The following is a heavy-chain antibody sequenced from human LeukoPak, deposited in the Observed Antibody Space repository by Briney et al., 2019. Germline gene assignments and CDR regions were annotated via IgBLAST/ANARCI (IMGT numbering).Heavy chain of an antibody. CDR3: AGGYYGSGSFFDY. Sequence: ASVKVSCKASGYTFTGYYMHWVRQAPGQGLEWMGRINPNSGGTNYAQKSQGRVTMTRDTSISTAYMELSRLRSDDTAVYYCAGGYYGSGSFFDYWGQGTLVTVSS. D-gene: IGHD3-10*01. CDR2: INPNSGGT. V-gene: IGHV1-2*06. CDR1: GYTFTGYY. J-gene: IGHJ4*02.